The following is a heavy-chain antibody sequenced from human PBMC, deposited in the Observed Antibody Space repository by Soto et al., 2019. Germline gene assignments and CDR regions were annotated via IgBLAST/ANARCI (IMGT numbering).Heavy chain of an antibody. CDR1: GYTFSDFD. D-gene: IGHD3-10*01. J-gene: IGHJ6*02. Sequence: QAHLEQSGAEVKRPGASVKVSCKASGYTFSDFDINWLRQASGQGPEWMGWMNAKSGDTFFAQRFQGKFNMTRETSLSTAYMELGSVTSDDAAMYYCARGNPFNYPGLDVWGQGTTVAVSS. CDR2: MNAKSGDT. CDR3: ARGNPFNYPGLDV. V-gene: IGHV1-8*01.